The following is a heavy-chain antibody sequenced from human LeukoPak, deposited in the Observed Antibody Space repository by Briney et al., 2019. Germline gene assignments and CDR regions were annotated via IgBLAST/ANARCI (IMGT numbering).Heavy chain of an antibody. CDR1: GYTFTGYY. CDR2: INPNSGET. V-gene: IGHV1-2*02. D-gene: IGHD3-10*01. J-gene: IGHJ4*02. Sequence: ASVKVSCKASGYTFTGYYIHWVRQAPGQGLEWMGWINPNSGETNYAQKFQGRVTMTRDTSISTDYMELSRLRSDDTAVYYCARDLSYYGSGSYYFDYWGQGTLVTVSS. CDR3: ARDLSYYGSGSYYFDY.